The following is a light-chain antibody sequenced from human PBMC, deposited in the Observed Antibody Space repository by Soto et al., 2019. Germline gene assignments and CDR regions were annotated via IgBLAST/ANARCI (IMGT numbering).Light chain of an antibody. J-gene: IGKJ3*01. CDR3: QQYKDYPFT. V-gene: IGKV1-5*01. CDR1: QNIRGW. Sequence: DIQMTQSPSTLSASVGDRVSITCRASQNIRGWLAWYQQKPGKAPKLLIYDGSSLQSGVPSRFSGRGSGAEFTLTISGLQPDDFATYYCQQYKDYPFTFGPGTKVETK. CDR2: DGS.